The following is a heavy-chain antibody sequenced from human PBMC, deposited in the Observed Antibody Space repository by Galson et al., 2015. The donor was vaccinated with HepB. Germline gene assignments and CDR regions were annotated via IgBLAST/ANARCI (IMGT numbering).Heavy chain of an antibody. D-gene: IGHD1-7*01. CDR2: IKHDGSEV. CDR1: GFTLSSHW. V-gene: IGHV3-7*01. J-gene: IGHJ4*02. CDR3: ARDAGTNINYNYFDY. Sequence: SLRLSCAVSGFTLSSHWMSWVRQAPGKGLEWVAHIKHDGSEVFYVDFVKGRFTISRDNAKDSLYLQMNSLRAEDTAVYYCARDAGTNINYNYFDYWGQGTLVIVSS.